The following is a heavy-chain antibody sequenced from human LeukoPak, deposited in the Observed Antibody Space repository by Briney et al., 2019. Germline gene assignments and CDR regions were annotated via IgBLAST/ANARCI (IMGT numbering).Heavy chain of an antibody. CDR1: GGTFSSYT. V-gene: IGHV1-69*04. Sequence: SVKVSCKASGGTFSSYTISWVRQAPGQGLEWMGRIIPVLGIANYAQKFQGRVTITADKSTSTADMELSSLRSEDTAVYYCARDPGDGYNLDYWGQGTLVTVSS. CDR2: IIPVLGIA. D-gene: IGHD5-24*01. CDR3: ARDPGDGYNLDY. J-gene: IGHJ4*02.